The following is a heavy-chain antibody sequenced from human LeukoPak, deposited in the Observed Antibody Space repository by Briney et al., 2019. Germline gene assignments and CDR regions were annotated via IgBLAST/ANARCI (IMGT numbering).Heavy chain of an antibody. D-gene: IGHD2-2*01. CDR2: ISSSGGTI. CDR1: GFTFSNYW. CDR3: ARDLSYCTITSCSYYYYGMDV. J-gene: IGHJ6*02. Sequence: GGSLRLSCAASGFTFSNYWMHWVRQAPGKGLEWVSYISSSGGTIYYADSVKGRFTISRDNAKNSLYLQMNSLRAEDTAVYYCARDLSYCTITSCSYYYYGMDVWGQGTTVTVSS. V-gene: IGHV3-48*04.